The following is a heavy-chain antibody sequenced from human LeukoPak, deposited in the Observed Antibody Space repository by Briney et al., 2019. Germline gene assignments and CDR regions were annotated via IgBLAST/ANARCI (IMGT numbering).Heavy chain of an antibody. CDR2: IIPIFGTA. D-gene: IGHD4-17*01. CDR1: GGTFSSYA. CDR3: ASSYDYGDYRIDY. J-gene: IGHJ4*02. Sequence: SVKVSCTASGGTFSSYAISWVRQAPGQGLEWMGGIIPIFGTANYAQKFQGRVTITADESTSTAYMELSSLRSEDTAVYYCASSYDYGDYRIDYWGQGTLVTVSS. V-gene: IGHV1-69*13.